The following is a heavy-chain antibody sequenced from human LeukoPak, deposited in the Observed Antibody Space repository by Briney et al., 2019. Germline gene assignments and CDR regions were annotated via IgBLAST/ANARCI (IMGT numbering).Heavy chain of an antibody. CDR2: IYPSDSDT. J-gene: IGHJ3*02. Sequence: GESLKISCEGSGYSFTNYWIAWVRQMPGKGLEWMGIIYPSDSDTRYSPSFQGQVTISADKSISTAYLQWSSLKASDTAMYYCARRPYDSSGYYRDDAFDIWGQGTMVTVSS. CDR3: ARRPYDSSGYYRDDAFDI. D-gene: IGHD3-22*01. CDR1: GYSFTNYW. V-gene: IGHV5-51*01.